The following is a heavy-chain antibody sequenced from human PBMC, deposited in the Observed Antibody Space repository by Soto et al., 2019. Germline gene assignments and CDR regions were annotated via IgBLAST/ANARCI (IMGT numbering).Heavy chain of an antibody. Sequence: PSETLSLTCTVSGASISSYYWIWIRQPPRKGLEWIGYIYYSGSTNYNPSLKSRVTISVDTSKNQFSLKLSSVTAADTAVYYCARDKYSGSSWFYYYYYGMDVWGQGTTVTVSS. CDR2: IYYSGST. D-gene: IGHD6-13*01. J-gene: IGHJ6*02. CDR3: ARDKYSGSSWFYYYYYGMDV. CDR1: GASISSYY. V-gene: IGHV4-59*01.